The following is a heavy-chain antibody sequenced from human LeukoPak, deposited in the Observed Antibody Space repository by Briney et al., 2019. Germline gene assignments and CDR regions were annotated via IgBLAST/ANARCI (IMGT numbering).Heavy chain of an antibody. J-gene: IGHJ5*02. CDR1: GGTFSSYA. D-gene: IGHD2-2*01. CDR2: IIPIFGTA. Sequence: TSVKVSCKASGGTFSSYAISWVRQAPGQGLEWMGGIIPIFGTANYAQKFQGRVTITADESTSTAYMELSSLRSEDTAVYYCARDQGDCSSTSCYFSWFDPWGQGTLVTVSS. V-gene: IGHV1-69*13. CDR3: ARDQGDCSSTSCYFSWFDP.